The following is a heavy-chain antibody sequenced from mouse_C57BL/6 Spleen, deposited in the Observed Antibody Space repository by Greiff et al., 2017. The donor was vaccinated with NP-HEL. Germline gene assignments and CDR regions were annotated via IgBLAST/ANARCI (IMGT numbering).Heavy chain of an antibody. CDR2: ISYSGST. CDR3: ARDEDYYGSSWFAY. CDR1: GYSITSGYD. J-gene: IGHJ3*01. D-gene: IGHD1-1*01. V-gene: IGHV3-1*01. Sequence: EVHLVESGPGMVKPSQSLSLTCTVTGYSITSGYDWHWIRHFPGNKLEWMGYISYSGSTNYNPSLKSRISITHDTSKNHFFLKLNSVTTEDTATYYCARDEDYYGSSWFAYWGQGTLVTVSA.